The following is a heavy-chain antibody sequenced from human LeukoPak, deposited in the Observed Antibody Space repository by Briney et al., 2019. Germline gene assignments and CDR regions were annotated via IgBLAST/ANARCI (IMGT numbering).Heavy chain of an antibody. V-gene: IGHV5-10-1*01. Sequence: RLGESLKMSCKGSGYSFTSYWISWVRQMPGKGLEWMGRIDPSDSYTNYSPSFQGHVTISADKSISTAYLQWSSLKASDTAMYYCAVDYYGSGSYYFGNWFDPWGQGTLVTVSS. CDR2: IDPSDSYT. J-gene: IGHJ5*02. CDR1: GYSFTSYW. D-gene: IGHD3-10*01. CDR3: AVDYYGSGSYYFGNWFDP.